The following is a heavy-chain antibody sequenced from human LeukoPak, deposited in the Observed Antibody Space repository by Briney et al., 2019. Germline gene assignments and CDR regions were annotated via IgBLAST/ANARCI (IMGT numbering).Heavy chain of an antibody. Sequence: PGGSLRLSCAACGFTFRNYFMHWVRQAPGKGLEWVADIASDGSHTFYVESVKGRFTISRDNSKNTLYLQMNSLGPEDTAVYFCARERQDTVIHSGAFDIWGQGTMVTVSS. J-gene: IGHJ3*02. CDR1: GFTFRNYF. CDR3: ARERQDTVIHSGAFDI. V-gene: IGHV3-30-3*01. D-gene: IGHD2-21*02. CDR2: IASDGSHT.